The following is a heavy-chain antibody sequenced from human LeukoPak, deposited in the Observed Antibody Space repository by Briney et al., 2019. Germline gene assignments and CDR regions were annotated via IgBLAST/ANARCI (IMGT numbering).Heavy chain of an antibody. CDR1: GYSFNTFG. CDR2: ISPYNGNT. D-gene: IGHD3-3*01. Sequence: GASVKVSCTTSGYSFNTFGLTWVRQAPGQGLEWLGWISPYNGNTNYAQKVQGRVTMTTDTSSSTAYMELRSLRSDDTAVYYCARDRFFGVGFVWIYYYMDVWGKGTTVTVSS. J-gene: IGHJ6*03. V-gene: IGHV1-18*01. CDR3: ARDRFFGVGFVWIYYYMDV.